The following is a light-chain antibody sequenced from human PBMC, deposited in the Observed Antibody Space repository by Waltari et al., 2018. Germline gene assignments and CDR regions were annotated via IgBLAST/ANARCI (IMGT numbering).Light chain of an antibody. Sequence: QSVLTQPPSASGTPGQRVTISCSGSSSNIGGNTVNWYQQLPGRAPKLLIYGTNQRPSGVPDLFSGSKSGTSASLVISGLQSEDEADYYCATWDDSLSGFYVFGAGTRVTVL. CDR2: GTN. J-gene: IGLJ1*01. V-gene: IGLV1-44*01. CDR1: SSNIGGNT. CDR3: ATWDDSLSGFYV.